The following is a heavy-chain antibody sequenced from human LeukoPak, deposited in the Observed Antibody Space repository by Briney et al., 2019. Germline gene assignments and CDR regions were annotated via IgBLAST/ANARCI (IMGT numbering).Heavy chain of an antibody. V-gene: IGHV1-3*01. J-gene: IGHJ4*02. CDR2: INAGNGNT. CDR1: GYTFTSYA. Sequence: ASVKVSCKASGYTFTSYAMHWVRQAPGQRLEWMGWINAGNGNTKYSPKFQGRVTNTRDTSASTAYMELSSLRSEDTAVYYCARDPDYWGQGTLVTVSS. CDR3: ARDPDY.